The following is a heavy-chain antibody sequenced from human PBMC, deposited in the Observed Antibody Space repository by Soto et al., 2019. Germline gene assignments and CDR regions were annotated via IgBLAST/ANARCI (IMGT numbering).Heavy chain of an antibody. Sequence: EVQLVESGGGLVQPGGSLRLSCAASGFTFSNSAMNWVRQAPGKGLEWVAYISSSSSTIYYADSVKGRFTISRDNANNSLYLQMNSLRAEDTAVYYCARLRGVFDYWGQGTLVTVSS. J-gene: IGHJ4*02. V-gene: IGHV3-48*01. CDR1: GFTFSNSA. D-gene: IGHD3-16*01. CDR2: ISSSSSTI. CDR3: ARLRGVFDY.